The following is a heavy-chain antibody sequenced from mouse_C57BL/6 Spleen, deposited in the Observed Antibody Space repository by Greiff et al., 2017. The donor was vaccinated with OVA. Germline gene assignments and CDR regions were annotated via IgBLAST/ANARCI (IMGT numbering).Heavy chain of an antibody. Sequence: EVQLQQSGPELVKPGASVKIPCKASGYTFTDYNMDWVKQSHGKSLEWIGDIHPNNGGTIYNQKFKGKATLTVDKSSSTAYMELRSLTSEDTAVYYCARRGYYDYDEAMDYWGQGTSVTVSS. D-gene: IGHD2-4*01. V-gene: IGHV1-18*01. CDR1: GYTFTDYN. J-gene: IGHJ4*01. CDR2: IHPNNGGT. CDR3: ARRGYYDYDEAMDY.